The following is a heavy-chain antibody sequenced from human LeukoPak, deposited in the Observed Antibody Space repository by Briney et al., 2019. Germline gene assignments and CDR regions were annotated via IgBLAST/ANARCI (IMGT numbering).Heavy chain of an antibody. Sequence: PGGSLRLSCEGSGFTFSTYWFRWVRQAPGKGLEWVANIKEDGSQKYYGASVKGRITISRDNTRNSVYLQITSLRAEDTAVYYCARDKIKTTVFEHWGQGILVTVSS. V-gene: IGHV3-7*01. CDR3: ARDKIKTTVFEH. J-gene: IGHJ5*02. CDR1: GFTFSTYW. D-gene: IGHD1-1*01. CDR2: IKEDGSQK.